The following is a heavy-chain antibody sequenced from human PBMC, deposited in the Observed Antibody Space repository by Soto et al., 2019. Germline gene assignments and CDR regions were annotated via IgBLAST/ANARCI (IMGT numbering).Heavy chain of an antibody. D-gene: IGHD4-17*01. V-gene: IGHV5-10-1*01. Sequence: GESRKISCKGSGYIFSAYWIFWVRLTPGKGLEWMGRIDRSDSYITYSPSFQGDVIISADKSINSAFLTWTSLKASDSAIYYCANLEFTFGYSDLRDICGQGT. J-gene: IGHJ3*02. CDR3: ANLEFTFGYSDLRDI. CDR2: IDRSDSYI. CDR1: GYIFSAYW.